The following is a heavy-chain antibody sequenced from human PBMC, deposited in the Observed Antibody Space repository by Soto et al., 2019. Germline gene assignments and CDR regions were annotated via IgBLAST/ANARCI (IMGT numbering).Heavy chain of an antibody. Sequence: PSETLSLTCNVSGVTIRGYYWNWIRQPPGKTLEWIGSIYYTGGTNYNPSLKSRVSISMDTSKNQFSLNLDSVTAADTAVYFCARDFAYFDSWGQGTLVTVSS. CDR1: GVTIRGYY. D-gene: IGHD3-3*01. J-gene: IGHJ4*02. V-gene: IGHV4-59*01. CDR2: IYYTGGT. CDR3: ARDFAYFDS.